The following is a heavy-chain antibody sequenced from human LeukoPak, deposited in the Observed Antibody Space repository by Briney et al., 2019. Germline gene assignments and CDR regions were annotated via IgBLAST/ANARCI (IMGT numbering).Heavy chain of an antibody. CDR3: ARVYEAASYYYYGMDV. CDR2: ISYDGSNK. V-gene: IGHV3-30*04. CDR1: GFTFSSYA. D-gene: IGHD2-15*01. J-gene: IGHJ6*04. Sequence: PGRSLRLSCAASGFTFSSYAMHWVRQAPGKGLEWVAVISYDGSNKYYADSVKGRFTISRDNSKNTLYLQMNSLRAEDTAVYYCARVYEAASYYYYGMDVWGKGTTVTVSS.